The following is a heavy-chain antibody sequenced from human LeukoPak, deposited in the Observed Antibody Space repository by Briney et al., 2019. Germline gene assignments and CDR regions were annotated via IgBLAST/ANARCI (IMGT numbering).Heavy chain of an antibody. CDR1: GFTFSTYG. CDR2: IPYAGRNR. Sequence: GGSLRLSCAASGFTFSTYGLHWVRQAPGKGLEWVAFIPYAGRNRYYADSVKGRFTISRDNSKNTLYLQVNSLRAEDTPVYYCAKGRGQLWSSREGEFDYWGQGTLVTVSS. CDR3: AKGRGQLWSSREGEFDY. D-gene: IGHD5-18*01. V-gene: IGHV3-30*02. J-gene: IGHJ4*02.